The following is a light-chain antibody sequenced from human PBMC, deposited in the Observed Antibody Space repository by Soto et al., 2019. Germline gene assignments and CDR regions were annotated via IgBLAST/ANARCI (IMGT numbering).Light chain of an antibody. V-gene: IGKV1-39*01. Sequence: DIQMTQSPSSLSASVGDRLTITCRASQTIDSYLNWYQKKPGRAPDLLIYVASTLRSGVPSRFSGSGSGTDFTLTISSLEPEDFATYYCQQSDTALLTFGGGTRVEIK. CDR1: QTIDSY. J-gene: IGKJ4*01. CDR2: VAS. CDR3: QQSDTALLT.